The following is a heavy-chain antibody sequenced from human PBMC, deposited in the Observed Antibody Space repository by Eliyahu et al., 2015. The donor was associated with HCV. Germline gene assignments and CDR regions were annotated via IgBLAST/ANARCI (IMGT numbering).Heavy chain of an antibody. D-gene: IGHD3-10*01. CDR3: ARVRSVGSRLPGEFDY. Sequence: QVQLQESGPGLVXPSETLSLTXTVSGGXXXSYYWSWIRQPAGKGLEWIGRIYTSGSTNYNPSLKSRVTMSVDTSKNQFSLKLSSVTAADTAVYYCARVRSVGSRLPGEFDYWGQGTLVTVSS. CDR2: IYTSGST. J-gene: IGHJ4*02. CDR1: GGXXXSYY. V-gene: IGHV4-4*07.